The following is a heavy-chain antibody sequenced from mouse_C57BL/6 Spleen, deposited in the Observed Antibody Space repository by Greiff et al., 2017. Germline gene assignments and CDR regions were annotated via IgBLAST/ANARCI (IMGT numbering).Heavy chain of an antibody. CDR2: ISYDGSN. CDR1: GYSITSGYY. D-gene: IGHD3-2*02. Sequence: EVKLVESGPGLVKPSQSLSLTCSVSGYSITSGYYWNWIRRFTGNKLEWRGYISYDGSNNYNPSLKNLISITRDTSKNQFFLKLNSVTTEDTATYDCARGQLRDGFDYWGQGTTLTVSS. V-gene: IGHV3-6*01. CDR3: ARGQLRDGFDY. J-gene: IGHJ2*01.